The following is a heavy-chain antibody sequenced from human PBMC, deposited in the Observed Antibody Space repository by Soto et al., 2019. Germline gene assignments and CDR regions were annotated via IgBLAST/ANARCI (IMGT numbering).Heavy chain of an antibody. CDR2: IVVGSGNT. V-gene: IGHV1-58*01. CDR3: ARSPAYGDYANLDT. CDR1: GFTFTSSA. J-gene: IGHJ5*02. Sequence: SVKVSCKASGFTFTSSAVQGVRQARGQRLEWIGWIVVGSGNTNYAQKFQERVTITRDMSTSTAYMELSSLRSEDTAVYYCARSPAYGDYANLDTWGQGTLVTVSS. D-gene: IGHD4-17*01.